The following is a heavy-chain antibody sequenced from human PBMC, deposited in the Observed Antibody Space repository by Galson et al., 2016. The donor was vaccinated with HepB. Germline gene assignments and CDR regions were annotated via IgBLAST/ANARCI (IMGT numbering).Heavy chain of an antibody. J-gene: IGHJ5*02. Sequence: TLSLTCTVSGGSINAGGYYWTWIRQHPGKGLEWIGYIHSSGSAHYNPSLKSRVIISLDTSKNQFFLKLTSVTAADTAVYYCARDEDSNYAWFDPWGQGTLVTVSS. D-gene: IGHD4-11*01. CDR1: GGSINAGGYY. CDR2: IHSSGSA. CDR3: ARDEDSNYAWFDP. V-gene: IGHV4-31*03.